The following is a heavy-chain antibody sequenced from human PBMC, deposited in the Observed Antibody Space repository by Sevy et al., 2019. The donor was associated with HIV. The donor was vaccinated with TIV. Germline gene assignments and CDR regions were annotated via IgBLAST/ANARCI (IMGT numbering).Heavy chain of an antibody. J-gene: IGHJ4*02. Sequence: GGSLRLSCAASGFTFSTYAMHWVRQAPGKGLEWVAIILSDGNNKFYADSVKGLFTISRDNSKNTLYLQMNSLRAEDTAIYYCAKPLYFYDGNGYYLDYWGQGTLVTVSS. V-gene: IGHV3-30*18. CDR1: GFTFSTYA. D-gene: IGHD3-22*01. CDR3: AKPLYFYDGNGYYLDY. CDR2: ILSDGNNK.